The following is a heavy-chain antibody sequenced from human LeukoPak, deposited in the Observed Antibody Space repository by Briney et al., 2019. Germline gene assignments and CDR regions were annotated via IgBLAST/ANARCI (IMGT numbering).Heavy chain of an antibody. V-gene: IGHV4-34*01. CDR3: ARVRYYGSGSYYRLYYYYGMDV. J-gene: IGHJ6*02. D-gene: IGHD3-10*01. CDR1: GRSFSGYY. CDR2: INHSGST. Sequence: SETLSLTCAVYGRSFSGYYWSWIRQPPEKGLEWIGEINHSGSTNYNPSLTSRVTISVDTSKNQFSLKLSSVTAADTAVYYCARVRYYGSGSYYRLYYYYGMDVWGQGTTVTVSS.